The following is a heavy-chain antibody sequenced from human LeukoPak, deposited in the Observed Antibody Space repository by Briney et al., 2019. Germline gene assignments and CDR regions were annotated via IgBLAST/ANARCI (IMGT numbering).Heavy chain of an antibody. D-gene: IGHD5-12*01. J-gene: IGHJ6*03. CDR1: GYTFTGYY. V-gene: IGHV1-2*02. Sequence: ASVKVSCKASGYTFTGYYMHWVRQAPGQGLEWMGWINPNSGGTNYAQKFQGRVTMTRDTSISTAYMELSRLRSDDTAVYYCARVDWLRDYYYYMDVWGSGTTVTVSS. CDR3: ARVDWLRDYYYYMDV. CDR2: INPNSGGT.